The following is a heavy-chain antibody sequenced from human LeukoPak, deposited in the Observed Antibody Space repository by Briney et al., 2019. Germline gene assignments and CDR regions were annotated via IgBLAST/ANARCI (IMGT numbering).Heavy chain of an antibody. Sequence: SETLSLTCTVSGGSLSLYYWNWIRQPAGKGLEWIGRIFTSEISNHNTPLKSRVTMSVDPSNSQLSLNLSSVTAADTAVYYCARESSGTYYNPLGYMDVWGKGTTVTVSS. V-gene: IGHV4-4*07. CDR3: ARESSGTYYNPLGYMDV. CDR1: GGSLSLYY. D-gene: IGHD3-10*01. J-gene: IGHJ6*03. CDR2: IFTSEIS.